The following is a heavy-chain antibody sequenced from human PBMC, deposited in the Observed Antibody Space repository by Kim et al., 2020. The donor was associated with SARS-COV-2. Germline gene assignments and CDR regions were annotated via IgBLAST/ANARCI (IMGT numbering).Heavy chain of an antibody. CDR2: INPSGGST. CDR3: ARDLVYGDYYYYYGMDV. Sequence: ASVKVSCKASGYTFTSYYMHWVRQAPGQGLEWMGIINPSGGSTSYAQKFQGRVTMTRDTSTSTVYMELSSLRSEDTAVYYCARDLVYGDYYYYYGMDVWGQGTTVTVSS. J-gene: IGHJ6*02. CDR1: GYTFTSYY. D-gene: IGHD4-17*01. V-gene: IGHV1-46*01.